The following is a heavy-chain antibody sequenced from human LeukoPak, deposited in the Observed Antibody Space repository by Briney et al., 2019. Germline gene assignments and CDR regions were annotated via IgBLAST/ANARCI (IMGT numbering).Heavy chain of an antibody. J-gene: IGHJ6*02. CDR1: GYTFTSYG. CDR3: ARDQPYYDFWSGYYGYYYGMDV. Sequence: GASVKVSCKASGYTFTSYGISWVRQAPGQGLEWMGWISAYIGNTNYAQKLQGRVTMTTDTSTSTAYMELRSLRSDDTAVYYCARDQPYYDFWSGYYGYYYGMDVWGQGTTVTVSS. CDR2: ISAYIGNT. D-gene: IGHD3-3*01. V-gene: IGHV1-18*01.